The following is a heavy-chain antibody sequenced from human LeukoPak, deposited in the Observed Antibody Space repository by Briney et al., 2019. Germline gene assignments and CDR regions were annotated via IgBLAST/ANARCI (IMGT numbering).Heavy chain of an antibody. CDR2: INPNSGGT. D-gene: IGHD6-19*01. CDR3: ACGIAVAPYYFDY. Sequence: ASVKVSCKASGYTFTNYYMHWVRQAPGQGLEWMGWINPNSGGTNYAQKFQGWVTMTRDTSISTAYMELSRLRSDDTAVYYCACGIAVAPYYFDYWGQGTLVTVSS. CDR1: GYTFTNYY. V-gene: IGHV1-2*04. J-gene: IGHJ4*02.